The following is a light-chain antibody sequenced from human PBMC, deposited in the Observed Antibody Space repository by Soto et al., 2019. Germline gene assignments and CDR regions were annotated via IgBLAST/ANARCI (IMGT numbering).Light chain of an antibody. CDR3: QHYNSYSEA. Sequence: EMVMTQSPVTLSVSPGESATLSCRASQSVISNLAWYQQKPGQAPRLLIYGASTRATGIPDRFSGSGSGTEFTLTISSLQPDDFATYYCQHYNSYSEAFGQGTKVELK. J-gene: IGKJ1*01. V-gene: IGKV3-15*01. CDR2: GAS. CDR1: QSVISN.